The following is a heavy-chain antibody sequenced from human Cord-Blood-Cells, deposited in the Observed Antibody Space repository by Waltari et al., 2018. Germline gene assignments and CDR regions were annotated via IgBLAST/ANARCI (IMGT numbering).Heavy chain of an antibody. CDR2: INAGNGDT. Sequence: QVQLVQSGAEVKKPGASVKVSCKASGYTFTSYAMHWVRQAPGQRLEWRVWINAGNGDTKYSQKFQGRVTMTRDTAASTAYMELSSLRSEDTSVYYCARVRSELYYLDYWGQGALVTVSS. CDR1: GYTFTSYA. V-gene: IGHV1-3*01. CDR3: ARVRSELYYLDY. J-gene: IGHJ4*02. D-gene: IGHD1-26*01.